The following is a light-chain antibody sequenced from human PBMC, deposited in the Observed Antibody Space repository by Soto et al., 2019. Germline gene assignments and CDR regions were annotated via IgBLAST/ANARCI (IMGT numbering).Light chain of an antibody. CDR1: NNDIGIYNL. CDR2: EAR. CDR3: SSFAVGPTLL. Sequence: QSALTQPASVSGSPGQSITTSCTGTNNDIGIYNLVSWYQHHPDKAHKLIIYEARKRASGISNRFSGSKSGNPASLPISGLQAEDDDYYYCSSFAVGPTLLFGRGTKLTVL. J-gene: IGLJ2*01. V-gene: IGLV2-23*01.